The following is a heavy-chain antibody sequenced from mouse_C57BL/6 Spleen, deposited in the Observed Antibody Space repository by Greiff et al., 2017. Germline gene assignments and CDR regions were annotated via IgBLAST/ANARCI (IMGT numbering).Heavy chain of an antibody. Sequence: VKLMESGAELVKPGASVKISCKASGYAFSSYWMNWVKQRPGKGLEWIGQIYPGDGDTNYNGKFKGKATLTADKSSSTAYMQLSSLITEDSAVYFCARKDDYDAGVAYGGQGTLVTVSA. D-gene: IGHD2-4*01. CDR2: IYPGDGDT. CDR1: GYAFSSYW. CDR3: ARKDDYDAGVAY. V-gene: IGHV1-80*01. J-gene: IGHJ3*01.